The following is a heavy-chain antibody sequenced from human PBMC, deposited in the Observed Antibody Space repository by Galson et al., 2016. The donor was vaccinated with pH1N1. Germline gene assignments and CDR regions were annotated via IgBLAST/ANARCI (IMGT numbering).Heavy chain of an antibody. CDR2: IGSFSSYT. Sequence: PRLSCAASGFKFKDYYMSWLRQAPGKGLEWVSYIGSFSSYTKYTDAVKGRLTMSRDNAQKSIYLQMNSLRVEDTAVYFCARNYYDATGYSSELDHWGQGTLVTVSS. D-gene: IGHD3-9*01. CDR3: ARNYYDATGYSSELDH. V-gene: IGHV3-11*03. CDR1: GFKFKDYY. J-gene: IGHJ4*02.